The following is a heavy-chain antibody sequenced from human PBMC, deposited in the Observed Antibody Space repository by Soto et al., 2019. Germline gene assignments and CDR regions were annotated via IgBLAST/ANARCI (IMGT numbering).Heavy chain of an antibody. CDR1: GDSISDDTYY. CDR3: ARVDTAMGPFDY. V-gene: IGHV4-39*01. J-gene: IGHJ4*02. D-gene: IGHD5-18*01. CDR2: IYYSGST. Sequence: SETLSLTCTVSGDSISDDTYYWGWIRQPPGKGLEWIGSIYYSGSTYYNPSLKSRVTMSVDTSKNQLSLKLSSVTAADTAVYYCARVDTAMGPFDYWGQGTLVTVSS.